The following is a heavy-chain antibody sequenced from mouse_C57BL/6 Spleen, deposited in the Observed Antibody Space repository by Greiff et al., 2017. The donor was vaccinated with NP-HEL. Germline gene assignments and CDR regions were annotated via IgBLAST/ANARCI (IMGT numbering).Heavy chain of an antibody. J-gene: IGHJ4*01. CDR1: GFTFSDYG. CDR2: ISSGSSTI. D-gene: IGHD2-4*01. CDR3: ARRDYDYDSYYAMDY. Sequence: EVKLMESGGGLVKPGGSLKLSCAASGFTFSDYGMHWVRQAPEKGLEWVAYISSGSSTIYYADTVKGRFTISRDNAKNTLFLQMTSLRSEDTAMYYCARRDYDYDSYYAMDYWGQGTSVTVSS. V-gene: IGHV5-17*01.